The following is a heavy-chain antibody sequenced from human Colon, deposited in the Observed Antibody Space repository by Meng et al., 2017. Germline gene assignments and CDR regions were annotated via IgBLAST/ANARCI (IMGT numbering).Heavy chain of an antibody. CDR1: GFTFSSYA. D-gene: IGHD5/OR15-5a*01. V-gene: IGHV3-23*01. Sequence: GGSLRLSCAASGFTFSSYAMSWVRQAPGKGLEWVSAIGAGVGGTYYAESVKGRFTISRDNSENTVSLQMNSLRAEDTAVYYCAKGSVSSGTYYFDYWGQGTLVTVSS. J-gene: IGHJ4*02. CDR3: AKGSVSSGTYYFDY. CDR2: IGAGVGGT.